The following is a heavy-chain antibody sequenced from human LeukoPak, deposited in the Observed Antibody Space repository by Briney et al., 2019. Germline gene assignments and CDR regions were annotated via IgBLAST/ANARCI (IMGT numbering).Heavy chain of an antibody. Sequence: PSQTLSLTCTVSGGSISSGSYYWSWIRQPAGKGLEWIGRIYTSGSTNYNPSLKSRVTISVDTSKNQFSLKLSSVTAADTAVYYCARDADDTEYSSGWPFFDYWGQGTLVTVSS. J-gene: IGHJ4*02. CDR1: GGSISSGSYY. D-gene: IGHD6-19*01. V-gene: IGHV4-61*02. CDR3: ARDADDTEYSSGWPFFDY. CDR2: IYTSGST.